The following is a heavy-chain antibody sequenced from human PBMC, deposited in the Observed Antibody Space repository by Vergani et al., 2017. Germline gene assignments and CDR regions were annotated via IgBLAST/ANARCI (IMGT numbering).Heavy chain of an antibody. J-gene: IGHJ6*02. CDR1: GFTLNTYG. Sequence: QVQILQSGGGVVQPGGSLRLSCTLSGFTLNTYGIHWVRQAPGKGLEWVSFIRYDGSSEYYGDSVKGRFTISRDNAKNSLYLQMNSLRAEDTAVYYCARDLTPPNGSGRGGMDVWGQGTTVTVSS. D-gene: IGHD3-10*01. CDR2: IRYDGSSE. V-gene: IGHV3-30*02. CDR3: ARDLTPPNGSGRGGMDV.